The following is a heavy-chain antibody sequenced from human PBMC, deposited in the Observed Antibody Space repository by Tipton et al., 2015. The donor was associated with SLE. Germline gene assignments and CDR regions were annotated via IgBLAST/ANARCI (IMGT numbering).Heavy chain of an antibody. CDR2: IYYSGST. J-gene: IGHJ6*03. CDR3: TRGGIGDYCYDYMGL. V-gene: IGHV4-30-4*01. CDR1: GGSISSVDYY. D-gene: IGHD3-10*01. Sequence: TLSLTCTVSGGSISSVDYYWSCIRHPPGKGLEWIGYIYYSGSTYYNPSLKSRVTISVDTSKNQFSLKLSSVTAADTAVYYCTRGGIGDYCYDYMGLWGKGNPLTLSS.